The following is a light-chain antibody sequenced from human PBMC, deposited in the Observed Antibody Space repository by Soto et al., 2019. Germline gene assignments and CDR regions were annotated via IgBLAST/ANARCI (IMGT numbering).Light chain of an antibody. CDR2: SNN. V-gene: IGLV1-44*01. Sequence: QSVLTQPPSASGTPGQRVTISCSGSSSNIGSNTVSWYQQLPGTAPQLLIYSNNRRPSGVPERFSGSTSATSAYLAISGLQSEDEADDYCAAWDDSMNGFYVFGTGTKLTVL. CDR1: SSNIGSNT. J-gene: IGLJ1*01. CDR3: AAWDDSMNGFYV.